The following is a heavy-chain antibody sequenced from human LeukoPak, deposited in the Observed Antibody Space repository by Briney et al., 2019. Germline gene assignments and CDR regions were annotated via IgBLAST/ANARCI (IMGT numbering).Heavy chain of an antibody. V-gene: IGHV1-69*05. CDR1: GGTFSSYA. CDR2: IIPIFGTA. J-gene: IGHJ6*03. D-gene: IGHD3-10*01. CDR3: ARGFGELTMDV. Sequence: GASVKVSCKASGGTFSSYAISWVRQAPGQGLEWMGGIIPIFGTANYAQKFQGRVTITTDESTSTAYMELTRLRSEDTAVYFCARGFGELTMDVWGKGTMVTVSS.